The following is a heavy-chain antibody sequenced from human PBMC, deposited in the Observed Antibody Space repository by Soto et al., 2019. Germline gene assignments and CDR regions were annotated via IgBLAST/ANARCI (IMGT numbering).Heavy chain of an antibody. CDR2: ISASGGST. D-gene: IGHD3-10*01. CDR1: GFTFSNYA. CDR3: AKLGGRGGIPGGMDV. Sequence: EVQLLESGGGLVQPGGSLRLSCAASGFTFSNYAMGWVRQAPGKGLEWVSAISASGGSTHYADSVKGRFTISRDNSKNTLYLEMDSLRAEDTAVYYCAKLGGRGGIPGGMDVWGQGTSVTVSS. J-gene: IGHJ6*02. V-gene: IGHV3-23*01.